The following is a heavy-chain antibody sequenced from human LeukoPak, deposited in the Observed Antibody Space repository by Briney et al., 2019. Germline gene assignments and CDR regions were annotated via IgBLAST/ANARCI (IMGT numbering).Heavy chain of an antibody. CDR1: GFTFRNYG. Sequence: PGGSLRLSCAASGFTFRNYGMHWVRQAPGKGLEWVAVVWYDGGNKFYTDSVKGRFTASRDNFKNTLYLQMNSLRVEDTAVYYCARGYYDSSGYPTWGQGALVTVSS. D-gene: IGHD3-22*01. J-gene: IGHJ5*02. CDR2: VWYDGGNK. V-gene: IGHV3-33*01. CDR3: ARGYYDSSGYPT.